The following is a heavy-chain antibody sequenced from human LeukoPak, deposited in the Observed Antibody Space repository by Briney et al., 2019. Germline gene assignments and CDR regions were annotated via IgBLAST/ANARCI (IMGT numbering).Heavy chain of an antibody. CDR2: ISSDETER. CDR3: ARALFNYDSSGLTY. J-gene: IGHJ4*02. Sequence: PGGSLRLSCAASGFTFSNYGMYWVRQAPGKGLEWVAVISSDETERYYADSVKGRFTISRDNSKNTLYLQMNSLRAEDTAVYYCARALFNYDSSGLTYWGQGTLVTVSS. V-gene: IGHV3-30*03. D-gene: IGHD3-22*01. CDR1: GFTFSNYG.